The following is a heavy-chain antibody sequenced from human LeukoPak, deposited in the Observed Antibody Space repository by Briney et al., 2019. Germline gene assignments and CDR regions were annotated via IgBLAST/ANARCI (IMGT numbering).Heavy chain of an antibody. J-gene: IGHJ4*02. CDR2: IWYDGSNE. CDR1: GFTFSSYS. D-gene: IGHD6-13*01. Sequence: GGSLRLSCAASGFTFSSYSMHWVRQAPGKGLEWVAVIWYDGSNEYYADSVKGRFTISRDISKNTLYLQMNSLRADDTAVYYCARDLDSSSWSAVGYWGQGTLVTVSS. CDR3: ARDLDSSSWSAVGY. V-gene: IGHV3-33*01.